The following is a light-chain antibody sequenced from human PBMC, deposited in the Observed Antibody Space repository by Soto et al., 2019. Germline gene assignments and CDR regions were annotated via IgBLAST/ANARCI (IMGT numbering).Light chain of an antibody. Sequence: EIVLTQSPATLSLSPGERATLSCRASQSVRSYLAWYQQKPGQAPRLLIYDASNRATGIPARFSGSGSGTDFTLTISSLEPEDFAVYYCPQRGKTTFGQGTKLEIK. CDR2: DAS. J-gene: IGKJ2*01. CDR1: QSVRSY. CDR3: PQRGKTT. V-gene: IGKV3-11*01.